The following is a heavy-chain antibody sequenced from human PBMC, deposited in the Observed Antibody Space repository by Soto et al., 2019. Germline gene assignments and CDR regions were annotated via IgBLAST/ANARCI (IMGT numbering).Heavy chain of an antibody. D-gene: IGHD3-22*01. CDR3: AGGYDGSGYFVPHYFDV. Sequence: QVHLQESGPGLVKPSQTLTLTCSVSGGSIISRNYYWNWIRQHPGRGLEWLAYITDSTTTSSHPSLKRRLTISGDATKNQSSVRLTSAAAAATAVYYCAGGYDGSGYFVPHYFDVWGQGALVTVSS. J-gene: IGHJ4*02. V-gene: IGHV4-31*03. CDR2: ITDSTTT. CDR1: GGSIISRNYY.